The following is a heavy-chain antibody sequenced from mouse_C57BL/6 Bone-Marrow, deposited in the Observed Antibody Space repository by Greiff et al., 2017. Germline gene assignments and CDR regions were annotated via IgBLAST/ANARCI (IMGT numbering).Heavy chain of an antibody. CDR3: ARAYYCDDYTFDY. CDR1: GYTFTNYW. V-gene: IGHV1-64*01. Sequence: QVQLQQPGAELVKPGASVKLSCKASGYTFTNYWMHWVKQRPGQGLEWIGMMHPNGGSPDYNEKFKSEATMSVDKSSRTAYMELSSLTSEDSAVYYCARAYYCDDYTFDYWGQGTTVTVAS. J-gene: IGHJ4*01. CDR2: MHPNGGSP. D-gene: IGHD6-5*01.